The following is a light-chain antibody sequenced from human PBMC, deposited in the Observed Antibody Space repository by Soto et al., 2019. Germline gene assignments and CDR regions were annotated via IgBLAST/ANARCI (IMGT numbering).Light chain of an antibody. V-gene: IGKV3-11*01. CDR1: QSISVY. Sequence: EIVLTQSPATLSLSPGERASLSCRASQSISVYLAWYQQKPGQAPRLLIYDASNRATGIPARFSGSGSGTDFTRTISSLEPEDFGVNYCLKRTGWPISLGGGTRVEMK. CDR2: DAS. CDR3: LKRTGWPIS. J-gene: IGKJ4*01.